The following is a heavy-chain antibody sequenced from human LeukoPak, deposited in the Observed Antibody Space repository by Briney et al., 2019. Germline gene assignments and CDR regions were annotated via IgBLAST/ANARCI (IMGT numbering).Heavy chain of an antibody. CDR2: ISFDGSNE. J-gene: IGHJ4*02. V-gene: IGHV3-30*04. CDR1: GFTFSSYA. Sequence: PGGSLRLSCAASGFTFSSYAMRWVRQAPGKGLEWVASISFDGSNEHYADSVRGRFTISRDKSSDTLYLQMNSLRAEDTAVYYCARDLYSSGWCPFDYWGQGTLVTVSS. D-gene: IGHD6-19*01. CDR3: ARDLYSSGWCPFDY.